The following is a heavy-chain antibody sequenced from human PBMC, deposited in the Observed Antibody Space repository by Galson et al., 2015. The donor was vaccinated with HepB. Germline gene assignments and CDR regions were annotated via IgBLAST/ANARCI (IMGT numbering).Heavy chain of an antibody. J-gene: IGHJ6*02. V-gene: IGHV5-51*01. CDR3: ARVGSSSSGGTTFYQYSGMDV. D-gene: IGHD6-6*01. CDR2: IYPADSDT. CDR1: GYSFTIYW. Sequence: QSGAEVKKPGESLKISCKGSGYSFTIYWIGWVRQMPGKGLEWMGIIYPADSDTRYSPSFQGQVTISTDKSSSTAYLQWSSLKASDPAMYYCARVGSSSSGGTTFYQYSGMDVWGQGTTVTVSS.